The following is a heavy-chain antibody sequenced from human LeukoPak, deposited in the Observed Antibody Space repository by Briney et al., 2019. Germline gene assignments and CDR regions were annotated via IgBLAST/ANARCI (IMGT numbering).Heavy chain of an antibody. D-gene: IGHD3-22*01. J-gene: IGHJ5*02. CDR1: GYTFTSYD. CDR3: ARRDEYYYDSSSWFDP. V-gene: IGHV1-18*01. CDR2: MNPNSGNT. Sequence: ASVKVSCKASGYTFTSYDINWVRQATGQGLEWMGWMNPNSGNTNYAQRLQGRVTMTTDTSTSTAYMELRSLRSDDTAVYYCARRDEYYYDSSSWFDPWGQGTLVTVSS.